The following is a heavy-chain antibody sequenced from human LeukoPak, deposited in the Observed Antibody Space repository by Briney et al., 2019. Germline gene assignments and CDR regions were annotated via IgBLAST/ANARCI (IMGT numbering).Heavy chain of an antibody. Sequence: GGSLRLSCAASGFTFSSYWMSWVRQAPGKGLEWVANIKQDGSEKYYVDSVKGRFTISRDNAKNSLYLQMNSLRAEDTAVYYCARGSVKKWSRDAFDIWGQGTMVTVSS. CDR3: ARGSVKKWSRDAFDI. D-gene: IGHD2-15*01. V-gene: IGHV3-7*01. CDR2: IKQDGSEK. CDR1: GFTFSSYW. J-gene: IGHJ3*02.